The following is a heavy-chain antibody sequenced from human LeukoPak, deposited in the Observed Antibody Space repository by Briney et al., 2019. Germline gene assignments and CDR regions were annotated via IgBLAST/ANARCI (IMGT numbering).Heavy chain of an antibody. CDR1: GVSISSYY. V-gene: IGHV4-4*07. J-gene: IGHJ6*03. CDR2: IYTSGST. D-gene: IGHD6-6*01. Sequence: SETLSLTCTVSGVSISSYYWSWIRQPAGKGLEWIGRIYTSGSTNYNPSLKSRVTMSVDTSKNQFSLKLSSVTAAETAVYYCARDSSDYYYYYYMDVWGKGTTVTISS. CDR3: ARDSSDYYYYYYMDV.